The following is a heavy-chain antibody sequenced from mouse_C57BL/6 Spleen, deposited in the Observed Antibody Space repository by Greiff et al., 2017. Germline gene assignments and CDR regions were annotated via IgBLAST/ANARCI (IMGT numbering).Heavy chain of an antibody. CDR1: GYTFTSYW. V-gene: IGHV1-52*01. J-gene: IGHJ1*03. Sequence: VQLQQPGAELVRPGSSVKLSCKASGYTFTSYWMHWVKQRPIQGLEWIGNIDPSDSETHYNQKFKDKDTLTVDKSSSTAYMQLSSLTSEDSAVYYCARASYYGSSWYFDVWGTGTTVTVSS. CDR2: IDPSDSET. CDR3: ARASYYGSSWYFDV. D-gene: IGHD1-1*01.